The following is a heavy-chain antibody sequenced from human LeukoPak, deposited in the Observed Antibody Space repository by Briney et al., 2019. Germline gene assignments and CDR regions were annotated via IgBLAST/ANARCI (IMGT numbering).Heavy chain of an antibody. D-gene: IGHD6-19*01. CDR3: ARGSGNYFAY. V-gene: IGHV3-48*03. Sequence: PGGSLRLSCAASGFTFSSYEMNCVREAPGEGREWVSYISSSGRTIYYADSVKGRFTISRDNAKNSLYLQMNSMRAEDTAVYYCARGSGNYFAYWGQGTLVTVSS. J-gene: IGHJ4*02. CDR1: GFTFSSYE. CDR2: ISSSGRTI.